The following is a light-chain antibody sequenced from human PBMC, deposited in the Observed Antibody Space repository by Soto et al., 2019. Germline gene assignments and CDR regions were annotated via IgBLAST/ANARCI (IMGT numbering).Light chain of an antibody. CDR1: QSVSSSY. CDR2: GAS. J-gene: IGKJ1*01. V-gene: IGKV3-20*01. CDR3: QQYGSSPTWT. Sequence: EIVLTQSPGTLSLSPGERATLSCRASQSVSSSYLAWYQQKPGQAPRLLIYGASSRATGIPDRFSGSGSGTDFTLNISRLEPEDFAVYYCQQYGSSPTWTFGQGTQGEIK.